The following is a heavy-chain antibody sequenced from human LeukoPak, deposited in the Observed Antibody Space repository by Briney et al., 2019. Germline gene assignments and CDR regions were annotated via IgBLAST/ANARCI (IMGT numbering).Heavy chain of an antibody. Sequence: PSETLSLTCTVSGGSISSGGYYWSWIRQHPGKGLEWIGYIYYSGSTYYNPSLKSRVTISVDTSKNQFSPKLSSVTAADTAVYYCARDIYYDSSGFSYYYMDVWGKGTTVTVSS. J-gene: IGHJ6*03. CDR3: ARDIYYDSSGFSYYYMDV. V-gene: IGHV4-31*03. D-gene: IGHD3-22*01. CDR1: GGSISSGGYY. CDR2: IYYSGST.